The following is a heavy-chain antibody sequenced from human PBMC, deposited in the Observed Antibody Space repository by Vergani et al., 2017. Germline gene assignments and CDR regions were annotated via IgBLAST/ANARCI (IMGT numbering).Heavy chain of an antibody. CDR3: AGVLLWFGVFDP. V-gene: IGHV1-3*01. D-gene: IGHD3-10*01. Sequence: QVQLVQSGAEVKKPGASVKVSCKASGYTFTSYAMHWVRQAPGQRLEWMGWINAGNGNTKYSQKFQGRVTITRDTSASTAYMALSSLRSEDTAVYYCAGVLLWFGVFDPWGQGTLVTVSS. CDR1: GYTFTSYA. CDR2: INAGNGNT. J-gene: IGHJ5*02.